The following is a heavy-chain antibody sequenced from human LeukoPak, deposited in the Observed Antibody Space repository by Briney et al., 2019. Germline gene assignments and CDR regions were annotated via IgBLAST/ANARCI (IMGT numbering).Heavy chain of an antibody. D-gene: IGHD3-9*01. CDR2: ISGSGGST. J-gene: IGHJ5*02. V-gene: IGHV3-23*01. CDR3: AKAFDWDDNWFDP. Sequence: GGSLRLSCAASGFTFSSYAMSWVGQAPGKGLEWVSAISGSGGSTYYADSVKGRFTISRDNSKNTLYLQMNSLRAEDTAVYSCAKAFDWDDNWFDPWGQGTLVTVSS. CDR1: GFTFSSYA.